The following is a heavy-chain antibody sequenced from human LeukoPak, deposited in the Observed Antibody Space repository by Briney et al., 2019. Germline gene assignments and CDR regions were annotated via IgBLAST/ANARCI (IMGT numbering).Heavy chain of an antibody. CDR1: GGSISSSSYY. V-gene: IGHV4-39*01. CDR3: ARRGCSGGSCYVDI. D-gene: IGHD2-15*01. Sequence: SETLSLTCTVSGGSISSSSYYWGWIRQPPGKGLEWIGSIYYSGSTYYNPSLKSRVTISVDTSKNQFSLKLSSVTAADTAVYYCARRGCSGGSCYVDIWGQGTMVTVSS. CDR2: IYYSGST. J-gene: IGHJ3*02.